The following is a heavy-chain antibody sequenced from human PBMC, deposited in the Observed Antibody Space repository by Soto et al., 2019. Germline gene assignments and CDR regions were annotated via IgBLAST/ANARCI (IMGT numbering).Heavy chain of an antibody. CDR2: IKANSEGGTA. D-gene: IGHD5-18*01. V-gene: IGHV3-15*01. Sequence: EVQLVQSGGGLVNPGGSLRLACAASGFTVNNAWMTWVRQAPGKGLEWVGRIKANSEGGTAAYSATVQDTFTSTRDDSENALHLRMHSLKTDDTAVYYCATEGYRYGYHGLHSWGQGTLVTVSS. J-gene: IGHJ4*02. CDR1: GFTVNNAW. CDR3: ATEGYRYGYHGLHS.